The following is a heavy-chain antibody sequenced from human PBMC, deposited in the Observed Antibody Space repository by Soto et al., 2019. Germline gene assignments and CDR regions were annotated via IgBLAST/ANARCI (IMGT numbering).Heavy chain of an antibody. CDR2: INHSGST. CDR1: GGSFSCHY. Sequence: SETLSLTCAVYGGSFSCHYWIWIRQPPGKGLEWIGEINHSGSTNYNPSLKSRVTISVDTSKNQFSLKLSSVTAADTAVYYCARGQRNTAMFLSQYYYYGMDVWGQGTTVTVSS. V-gene: IGHV4-34*01. D-gene: IGHD5-18*01. CDR3: ARGQRNTAMFLSQYYYYGMDV. J-gene: IGHJ6*02.